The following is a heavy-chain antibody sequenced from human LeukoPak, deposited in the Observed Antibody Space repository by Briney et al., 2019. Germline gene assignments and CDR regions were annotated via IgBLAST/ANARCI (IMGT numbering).Heavy chain of an antibody. CDR2: ISAYNGNT. J-gene: IGHJ4*02. CDR3: ARRYYSSSWYYFDY. V-gene: IGHV1-18*01. Sequence: GASVKVSCKASGYTFTSYGISWVRQAPGQGLEWMGWISAYNGNTNYAQKLQGRVTMTTDTSTSTAYMELRSLRSDDTAVYYCARRYYSSSWYYFDYWGQRTLVTVSS. CDR1: GYTFTSYG. D-gene: IGHD6-13*01.